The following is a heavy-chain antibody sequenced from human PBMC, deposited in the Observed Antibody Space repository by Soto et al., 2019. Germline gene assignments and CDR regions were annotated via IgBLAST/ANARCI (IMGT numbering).Heavy chain of an antibody. Sequence: EVQLLESGGGLVQPGGSLRLSCAASGFSFSSYAMNWVRQAPGKGLEWVSGISSGDNTDYADSVKGRFTISRDNSKKTLYLQMNSLRPEDTSLYYCATARAMLTAVITCFDNWGQGTLVTVSS. CDR1: GFSFSSYA. J-gene: IGHJ4*02. V-gene: IGHV3-23*01. CDR3: ATARAMLTAVITCFDN. CDR2: ISSGDNT. D-gene: IGHD4-17*01.